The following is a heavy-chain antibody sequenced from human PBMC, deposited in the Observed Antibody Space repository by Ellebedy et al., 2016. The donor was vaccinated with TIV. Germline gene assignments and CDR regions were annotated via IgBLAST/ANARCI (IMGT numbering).Heavy chain of an antibody. CDR1: GYTLTDLS. CDR3: ARDRVEARLVPASYYYVMDV. CDR2: FDPEEGET. J-gene: IGHJ6*02. Sequence: ASVKVSCKVSGYTLTDLSMHWVRQAPGKGLEWMGGFDPEEGETIYAQKFQGRVTMTADTSTDTAYMELSSLRSEDTAGYHCARDRVEARLVPASYYYVMDVWGQGTTVTVSS. D-gene: IGHD6-6*01. V-gene: IGHV1-24*01.